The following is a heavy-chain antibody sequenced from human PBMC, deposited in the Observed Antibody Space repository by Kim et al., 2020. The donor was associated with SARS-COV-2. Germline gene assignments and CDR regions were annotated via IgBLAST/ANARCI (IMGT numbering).Heavy chain of an antibody. D-gene: IGHD3-9*01. CDR1: GGSISSSNW. J-gene: IGHJ2*01. Sequence: SETLSLTCAVSGGSISSSNWWSWVRQPPGKGLEWIGEIYHSGSTNYNPSLKSRVTISVDKSKNQFSLKLSSVTAADTAVYYCARVPLGDLLRYFDWSPYIYWYFDLWGRGTLVTVSS. V-gene: IGHV4-4*02. CDR2: IYHSGST. CDR3: ARVPLGDLLRYFDWSPYIYWYFDL.